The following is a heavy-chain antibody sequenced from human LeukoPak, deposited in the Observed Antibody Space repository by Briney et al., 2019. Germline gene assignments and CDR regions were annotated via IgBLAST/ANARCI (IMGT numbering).Heavy chain of an antibody. J-gene: IGHJ4*02. D-gene: IGHD3-22*01. CDR3: ARAHYDSNASNDY. CDR1: GFTFSSYS. Sequence: PGRSLRLSCAASGFTFSSYSMNWVRQAPGKGLEWVSSISSSSSYIYYADSVKGRFTISRDNAKNSLYLQMNSLRAEDTAVYYCARAHYDSNASNDYWGQGTLVTVSS. V-gene: IGHV3-21*01. CDR2: ISSSSSYI.